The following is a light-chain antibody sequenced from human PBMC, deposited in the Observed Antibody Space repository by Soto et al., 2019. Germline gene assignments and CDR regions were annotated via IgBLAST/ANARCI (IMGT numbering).Light chain of an antibody. J-gene: IGKJ3*01. CDR3: QQYGDSPLS. CDR2: AAS. Sequence: EIVLTQSPGTLSLSPGERATLSCRASQSVSGSYLAWYQQKPGQAPRLFIYAASGRATGIPDRFSGSGSGTDFTLSISRLEPEDFAVYYCQQYGDSPLSFGPGTKVDIE. V-gene: IGKV3-20*01. CDR1: QSVSGSY.